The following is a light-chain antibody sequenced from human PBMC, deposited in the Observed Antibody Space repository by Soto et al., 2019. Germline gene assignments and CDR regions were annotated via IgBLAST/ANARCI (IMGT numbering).Light chain of an antibody. CDR3: QQNYNLPPGT. Sequence: DIQMTQSPPSLSASVGDTITITCRASQSISTYLDWYQVTPGKAPKVLIYAASTLQDGVPSRFSGSGSGTDFTLTIKSLQPEDFATYYCQQNYNLPPGTFGQGTKV. J-gene: IGKJ1*01. CDR2: AAS. CDR1: QSISTY. V-gene: IGKV1-39*01.